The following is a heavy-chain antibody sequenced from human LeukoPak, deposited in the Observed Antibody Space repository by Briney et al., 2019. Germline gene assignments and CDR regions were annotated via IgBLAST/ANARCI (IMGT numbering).Heavy chain of an antibody. CDR3: ARGRYDCSPPDS. V-gene: IGHV1-69*01. D-gene: IGHD3-22*01. Sequence: GSSVKVSCKASGGTFSSYDISWVRQAPGQGLGWMGGIIPIFGTANYAQKFQGRVTITADESTSTAYMELSSLRSEDTAVYYCARGRYDCSPPDSWGQGTLVTVSS. CDR1: GGTFSSYD. CDR2: IIPIFGTA. J-gene: IGHJ4*02.